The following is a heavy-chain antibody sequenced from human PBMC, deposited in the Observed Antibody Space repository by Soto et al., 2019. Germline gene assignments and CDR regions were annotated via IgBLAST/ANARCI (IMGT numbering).Heavy chain of an antibody. CDR1: GYTFFTYD. D-gene: IGHD5-12*01. Sequence: QVHLVQSGVEVKTPGASVKVSCQASGYTFFTYDISWVRQAPGQGLEWMGWISTYSGDTKYAQKFQGSGTLTTDTPTTTAYLKLRSLRSDNTAVYYCARHHGPTTSENWFDPWGQGTLVTVSS. V-gene: IGHV1-18*01. CDR2: ISTYSGDT. CDR3: ARHHGPTTSENWFDP. J-gene: IGHJ5*02.